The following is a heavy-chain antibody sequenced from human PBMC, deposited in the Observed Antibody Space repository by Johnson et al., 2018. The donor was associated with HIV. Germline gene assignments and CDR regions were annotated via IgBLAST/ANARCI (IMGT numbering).Heavy chain of an antibody. CDR3: AKIEYISSWKAFDI. CDR1: GFTFSSYA. V-gene: IGHV3-23*04. D-gene: IGHD6-13*01. Sequence: VQLVESGGGLVQPGGSLRLSCAASGFTFSSYAMSWVRQAPGKGLEWVSSISAGGGSTFYADSVKGRFTISRDNSKNTRYLQMNSLRAEDTAIYYCAKIEYISSWKAFDIWGQGTMVTVSS. CDR2: ISAGGGST. J-gene: IGHJ3*02.